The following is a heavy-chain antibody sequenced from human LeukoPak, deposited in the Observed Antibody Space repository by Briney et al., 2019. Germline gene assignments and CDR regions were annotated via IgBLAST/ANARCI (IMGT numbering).Heavy chain of an antibody. J-gene: IGHJ4*02. Sequence: SQTLSLTCTVSGGSISSGGYYWSWIRQHPGKGLEWIGYIYYSGSTYYNPSLKSRVTISVDTSKNQFSLKLSSVTAADAAVYYCARGTYYYDSSGPFDYWGQGTLVTVSS. V-gene: IGHV4-31*03. CDR1: GGSISSGGYY. CDR2: IYYSGST. D-gene: IGHD3-22*01. CDR3: ARGTYYYDSSGPFDY.